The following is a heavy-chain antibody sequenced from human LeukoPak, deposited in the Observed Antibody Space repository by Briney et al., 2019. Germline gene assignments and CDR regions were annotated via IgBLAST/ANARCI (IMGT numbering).Heavy chain of an antibody. Sequence: ASVKVSCKASGYTFTSYGISWVRQAPGQGLEWMGWISAYNGNTNYAQKLQGRVTMTTDTSTSTAYMELRSLRSDDTAVYYCARGYSYGPLANYYYYYGMDVWGQGTTVTVSS. V-gene: IGHV1-18*01. CDR1: GYTFTSYG. D-gene: IGHD5-18*01. CDR3: ARGYSYGPLANYYYYYGMDV. J-gene: IGHJ6*02. CDR2: ISAYNGNT.